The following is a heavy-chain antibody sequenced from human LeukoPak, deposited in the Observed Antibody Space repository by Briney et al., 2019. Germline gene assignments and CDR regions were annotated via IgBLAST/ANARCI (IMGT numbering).Heavy chain of an antibody. CDR2: IKQDGSEK. V-gene: IGHV3-7*01. Sequence: GGSLRLSCAASGFSFSSYWMSWVRQTPGKGLEWVANIKQDGSEKYYVDSVKGRFTISRDNAKNSLYLQMNSLRAEDTAVYYCARGRAMVISFVDYWGQGTLVTVSS. CDR3: ARGRAMVISFVDY. CDR1: GFSFSSYW. D-gene: IGHD5-18*01. J-gene: IGHJ4*02.